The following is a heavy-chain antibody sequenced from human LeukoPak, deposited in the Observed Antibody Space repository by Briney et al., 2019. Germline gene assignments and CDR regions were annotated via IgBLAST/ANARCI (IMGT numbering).Heavy chain of an antibody. Sequence: GGSLRLSCAASGFTFSSYWMSWVRQAPGKGLEWVANIKQDGSEEYYVDSVKGRFTISRDNAKNSLYLQMNSLRAEDTALYYCAKDLGSGSYDPFDYWGQGTLVTVSS. J-gene: IGHJ4*02. CDR3: AKDLGSGSYDPFDY. V-gene: IGHV3-7*03. CDR1: GFTFSSYW. CDR2: IKQDGSEE. D-gene: IGHD3-10*01.